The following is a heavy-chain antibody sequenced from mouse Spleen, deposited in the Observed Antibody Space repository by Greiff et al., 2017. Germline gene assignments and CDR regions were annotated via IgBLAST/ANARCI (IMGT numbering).Heavy chain of an antibody. V-gene: IGHV14-3*01. CDR3: ARHYYGSSWAFDY. D-gene: IGHD1-1*01. CDR1: GFNIKNTY. CDR2: IDPANGNT. Sequence: EVQLQQSVAELVRPGASVKLSCTASGFNIKNTYMHWVKQRPEQGLEWIGRIDPANGNTKYAPKFQGKATITADTSSNTAYLQLSSLTSEDSAVYYCARHYYGSSWAFDYWGQGTTLTVSS. J-gene: IGHJ2*01.